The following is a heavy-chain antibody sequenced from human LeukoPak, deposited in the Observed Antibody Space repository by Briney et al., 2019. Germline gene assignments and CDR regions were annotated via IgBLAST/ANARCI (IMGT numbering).Heavy chain of an antibody. CDR3: ARDLPERIFDY. D-gene: IGHD1-14*01. J-gene: IGHJ4*02. V-gene: IGHV4-59*01. CDR1: GGSFSGYY. Sequence: SETLSLTCAVYGGSFSGYYWSWIRQPPGKGLEWIGYIYYSGSTNYNPSLKSRVTISVDTSKNQFSLKLSSVTAADTAVYYCARDLPERIFDYWGQGTLVTVSS. CDR2: IYYSGST.